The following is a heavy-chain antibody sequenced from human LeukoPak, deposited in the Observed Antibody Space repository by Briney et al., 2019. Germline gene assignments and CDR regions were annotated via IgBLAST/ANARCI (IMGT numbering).Heavy chain of an antibody. CDR1: GFSFSSYG. CDR3: ARDGYSSATDY. V-gene: IGHV3-30*02. D-gene: IGHD5-12*01. Sequence: GGSLRLSCAGSGFSFSSYGMHWVRQAPGKGLEWMAFIRSDGSNKYYADSVKGRFTISRDNVKNSLYLQMNSLRAEDTAVYYCARDGYSSATDYWGQGTLVTVSS. J-gene: IGHJ4*02. CDR2: IRSDGSNK.